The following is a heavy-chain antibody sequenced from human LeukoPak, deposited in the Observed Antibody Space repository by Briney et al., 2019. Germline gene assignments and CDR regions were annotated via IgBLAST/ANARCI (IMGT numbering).Heavy chain of an antibody. CDR3: AREGWEELGHYFDY. CDR1: GFPVSSNY. Sequence: GGSLRLSCAASGFPVSSNYMTWVRQAPQKRLEWVSTIHSDGTTYYVDSVKGRFLISRDISQYTVYLEMNSLRAEDAAVYYCAREGWEELGHYFDYWGQGTVVTVSS. V-gene: IGHV3-53*01. CDR2: IHSDGTT. D-gene: IGHD1-26*01. J-gene: IGHJ4*02.